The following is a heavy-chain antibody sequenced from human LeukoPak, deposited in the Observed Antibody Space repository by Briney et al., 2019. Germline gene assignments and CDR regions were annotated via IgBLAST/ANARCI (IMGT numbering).Heavy chain of an antibody. CDR2: IYSGGDT. CDR3: ARLDDSNSRRPENDASDV. V-gene: IGHV3-66*02. J-gene: IGHJ3*01. Sequence: GGSLRLSCAASGSTVKRNYMSWARQAPGKGLEWVSVIYSGGDTYYADSVKGRFTISRDNSKNTVYLQMNNLRPEDTAVYYCARLDDSNSRRPENDASDVWGQGTTVTVSS. D-gene: IGHD3-22*01. CDR1: GSTVKRNY.